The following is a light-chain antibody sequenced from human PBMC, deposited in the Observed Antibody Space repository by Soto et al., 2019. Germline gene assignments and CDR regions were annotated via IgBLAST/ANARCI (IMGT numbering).Light chain of an antibody. CDR3: HQYNNWPWT. Sequence: ETVMTQSPVTLSVSPGDTATLSCRASQRVSNHFAWYQQTPGQAPRLLIYAASTRAAGAPVRFSGSGSETEFTLTIRSLQSEDFALYYCHQYNNWPWTFGQGTKVDIK. J-gene: IGKJ1*01. CDR2: AAS. CDR1: QRVSNH. V-gene: IGKV3-15*01.